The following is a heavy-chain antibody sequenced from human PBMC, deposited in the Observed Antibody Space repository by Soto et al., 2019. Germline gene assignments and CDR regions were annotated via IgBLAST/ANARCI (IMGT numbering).Heavy chain of an antibody. D-gene: IGHD5-18*01. CDR2: IRNKGNNYAT. J-gene: IGHJ4*02. CDR1: GFTFSDSA. Sequence: EVQLVESGGGLVQPGGSLKLSCAASGFTFSDSAMHWVRQASGKGLEWVGRIRNKGNNYATAYTASVKGRFTISRDDSTTTVYLPMNSLKIDDTAVYSCPSRRDWTAVDPLDYWGLGTLVTVSS. CDR3: PSRRDWTAVDPLDY. V-gene: IGHV3-73*02.